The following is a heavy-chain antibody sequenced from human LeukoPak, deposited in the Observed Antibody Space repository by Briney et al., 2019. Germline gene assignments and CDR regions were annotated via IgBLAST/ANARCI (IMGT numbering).Heavy chain of an antibody. J-gene: IGHJ1*01. CDR2: INSDGSST. V-gene: IGHV3-74*01. D-gene: IGHD3-22*01. CDR3: ARARNYYASSGLFQH. CDR1: GFTFSSYW. Sequence: PGGSLRLSCAASGFTFSSYWMHWVRQAPGKGLVWVSRINSDGSSTSYADSVKGRFTISRDNAKNTLYLQMNSLRAEDTAVYYCARARNYYASSGLFQHWGQGTLVTVSS.